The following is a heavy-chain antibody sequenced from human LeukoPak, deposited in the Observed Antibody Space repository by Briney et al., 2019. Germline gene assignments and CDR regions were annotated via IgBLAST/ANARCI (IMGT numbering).Heavy chain of an antibody. D-gene: IGHD3-22*01. J-gene: IGHJ4*02. CDR3: AKLRYYYDSSGYYYFDY. Sequence: GGSLRLSCAASGFTFSSYAMSWVRQAPGEGLEWVSAISGSGGSTYYADSVKGRFTISRDNSKNTLYLQMNSLRAEDTAVYYCAKLRYYYDSSGYYYFDYWGQGTLVTVSS. V-gene: IGHV3-23*01. CDR1: GFTFSSYA. CDR2: ISGSGGST.